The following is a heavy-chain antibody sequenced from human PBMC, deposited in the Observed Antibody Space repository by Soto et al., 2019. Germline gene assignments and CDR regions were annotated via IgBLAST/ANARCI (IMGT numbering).Heavy chain of an antibody. CDR3: TTESYTSVIVVRFDY. V-gene: IGHV3-15*07. D-gene: IGHD3-22*01. CDR2: IKSKGHGGTT. J-gene: IGHJ4*01. Sequence: GGCLGLSCAACGFAFRNACINWVRQAPRKVLEWVGRIKSKGHGGTTDFAAPVRGRFAISRDDSRNLVYMQMNSLNTEDTALYYCTTESYTSVIVVRFDYWGHGTLVTVSS. CDR1: GFAFRNAC.